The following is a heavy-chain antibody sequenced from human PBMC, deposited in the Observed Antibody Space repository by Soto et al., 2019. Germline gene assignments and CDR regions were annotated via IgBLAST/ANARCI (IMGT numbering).Heavy chain of an antibody. CDR3: ARNYGYEYLGNDSYYGMDV. CDR2: INPIFATN. Sequence: QVQLVQSGAEVKKLGSSVKVSCKASGGTFSSYPISWVRHAPGQGLEWMGGINPIFATNNYAQRFQGRVAISADESTITAYMERSSLRSEDTAVYLCARNYGYEYLGNDSYYGMDVWGQRTTVMVSS. D-gene: IGHD5-12*01. CDR1: GGTFSSYP. J-gene: IGHJ6*02. V-gene: IGHV1-69*01.